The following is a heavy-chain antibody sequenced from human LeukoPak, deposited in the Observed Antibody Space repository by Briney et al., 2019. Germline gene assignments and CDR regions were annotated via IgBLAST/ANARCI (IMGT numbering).Heavy chain of an antibody. CDR1: GGTFSSYA. V-gene: IGHV1-69*13. CDR2: IIPIFGTA. CDR3: AREKNYYGSAHDAFDI. D-gene: IGHD3-10*01. J-gene: IGHJ3*02. Sequence: GASVKVSCKASGGTFSSYAISWVRQAPGQGLEWMGGIIPIFGTANYAQKFQGRVTITADESTSTAYMGLSSLRSEDTAVYYCAREKNYYGSAHDAFDIWGQGTMVTVSS.